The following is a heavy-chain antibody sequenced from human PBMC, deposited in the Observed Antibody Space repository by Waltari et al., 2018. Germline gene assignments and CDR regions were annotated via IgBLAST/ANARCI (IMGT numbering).Heavy chain of an antibody. CDR3: ASGYSGYDYGYYYYYMDV. CDR1: GGSISSGGYS. Sequence: QLQLQESGSGLVKPSQTLSLTCAVSGGSISSGGYSWSWIRQPPGKGLEWIGYIYHIGSTYYNPSLKSRVTISVDRSKNQFSLKLSSVTAADTAVYYCASGYSGYDYGYYYYYMDVWGKGTTVTVSS. J-gene: IGHJ6*03. CDR2: IYHIGST. D-gene: IGHD5-12*01. V-gene: IGHV4-30-2*01.